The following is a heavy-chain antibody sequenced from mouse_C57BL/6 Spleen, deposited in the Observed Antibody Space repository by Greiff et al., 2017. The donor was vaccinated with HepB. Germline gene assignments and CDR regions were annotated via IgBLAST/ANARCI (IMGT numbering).Heavy chain of an antibody. CDR2: IDPENGDT. D-gene: IGHD1-1*01. CDR1: GFNIKDDY. J-gene: IGHJ4*01. V-gene: IGHV14-4*01. CDR3: TKGNYYGKYYYAMDY. Sequence: EVKVVDSGAELVRPGASVKLSCTASGFNIKDDYMHWVKQRPEQGLEWIGWIDPENGDTEYASKFQGKATITADTSSNTAYLQLSSLTSEDTAVYYCTKGNYYGKYYYAMDYWGQGTSVTVSS.